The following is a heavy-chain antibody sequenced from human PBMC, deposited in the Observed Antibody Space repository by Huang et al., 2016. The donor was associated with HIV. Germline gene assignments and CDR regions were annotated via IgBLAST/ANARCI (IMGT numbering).Heavy chain of an antibody. D-gene: IGHD6-19*01. CDR1: GFTFTSSA. CDR3: AAYTSGPAGYYYYYDMDV. Sequence: QMQLVQSGPEVKKPGTSVKVSCKASGFTFTSSAVQWVRQARGQRLDGIGGIVVGRGNTNYAQKFQERVTITRDMSTSTAYMELSSLRSEDTAVYYCAAYTSGPAGYYYYYDMDVWGQGTTVTVSS. J-gene: IGHJ6*02. CDR2: IVVGRGNT. V-gene: IGHV1-58*01.